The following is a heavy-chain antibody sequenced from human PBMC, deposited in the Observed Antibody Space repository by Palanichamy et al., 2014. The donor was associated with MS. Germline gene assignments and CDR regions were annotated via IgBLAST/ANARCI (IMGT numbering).Heavy chain of an antibody. CDR3: AREGVITMVRGVPHFDY. J-gene: IGHJ4*02. Sequence: QVQLVQSGAEVKKPGASVKVSCKASGYTFTGYYMHWVRQAPGQGLEWMGWINPNSGGTNYAQKFQGRVTMTRDTSISTAYMELSRLRSDDTAVYYCAREGVITMVRGVPHFDYWGQGTLVTVSS. V-gene: IGHV1-2*02. CDR1: GYTFTGYY. CDR2: INPNSGGT. D-gene: IGHD3-10*01.